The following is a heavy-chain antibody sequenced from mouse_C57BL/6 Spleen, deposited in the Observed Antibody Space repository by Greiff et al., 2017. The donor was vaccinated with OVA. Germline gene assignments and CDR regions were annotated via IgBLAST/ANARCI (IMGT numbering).Heavy chain of an antibody. V-gene: IGHV1-15*01. CDR1: GYTFTDYE. D-gene: IGHD1-1*01. J-gene: IGHJ1*03. Sequence: QVQLKQSGAELVRPGASVTLSCTASGYTFTDYEMHWVKQTPVHGLEWIGAIDPETGGTAYNQKFKGKAILTADKSSSTAYMELRSLTSEDSAVYVCTRTAYYASSWYFDVWGTGTTVTVSS. CDR3: TRTAYYASSWYFDV. CDR2: IDPETGGT.